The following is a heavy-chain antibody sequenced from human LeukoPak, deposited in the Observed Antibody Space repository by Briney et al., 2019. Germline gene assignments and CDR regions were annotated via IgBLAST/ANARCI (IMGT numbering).Heavy chain of an antibody. V-gene: IGHV3-43*02. D-gene: IGHD1-1*01. J-gene: IGHJ4*02. Sequence: GGSLRLSCAASGFTFDHYAMHWVRHAPGKGLEWVSLISGDGDNTYYEDSVKGRFTISRDNAKNSLYLQMNSLRTEDTALYYCAKDTGYGPTFDNWGQGTLVTVSS. CDR3: AKDTGYGPTFDN. CDR2: ISGDGDNT. CDR1: GFTFDHYA.